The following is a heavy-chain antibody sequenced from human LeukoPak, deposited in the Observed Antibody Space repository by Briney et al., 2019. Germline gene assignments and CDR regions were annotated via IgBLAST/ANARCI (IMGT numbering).Heavy chain of an antibody. Sequence: ASVKVSCKASGYTFTSYGISWVRQAPGQGLEWMGWISAYNGNTSYAQKLQGRVTMTTDTSTSTAYMELRSLRSDDTAVYYCARDERAGSGSYKYYYYGMDVWGKGTTVTVSS. D-gene: IGHD3-10*01. J-gene: IGHJ6*04. V-gene: IGHV1-18*04. CDR1: GYTFTSYG. CDR2: ISAYNGNT. CDR3: ARDERAGSGSYKYYYYGMDV.